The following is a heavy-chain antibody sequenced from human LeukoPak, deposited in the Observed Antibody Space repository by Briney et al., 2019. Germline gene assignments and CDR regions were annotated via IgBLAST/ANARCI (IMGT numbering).Heavy chain of an antibody. CDR2: INPSSGST. CDR3: ARGECLSPPFLYFFSFFMDV. CDR1: GYIFTSYY. J-gene: IGHJ6*02. D-gene: IGHD2/OR15-2a*01. Sequence: ASVKVSCKASGYIFTSYYLHWVRQAPGQGLEWMAMINPSSGSTTYAEKFQGRVTMTRDTSTTTVYVELSSLTSEDTAVYYCARGECLSPPFLYFFSFFMDVGAQGPPAPVS. V-gene: IGHV1-46*01.